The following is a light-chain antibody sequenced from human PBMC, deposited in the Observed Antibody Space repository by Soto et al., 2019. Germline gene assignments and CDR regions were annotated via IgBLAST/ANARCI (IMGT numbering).Light chain of an antibody. CDR2: DVT. V-gene: IGLV2-14*03. Sequence: QSALTQPASVSGSPGQSITFSCAGTSNDIGAYNYVSWYQQHPGKVPKLIIYDVTSRPSGVSDRFSGSKSGTTASLTISGRQPEDEAHYYCCSFPPYHNLVFRGGIKLTVL. CDR3: CSFPPYHNLV. J-gene: IGLJ2*01. CDR1: SNDIGAYNY.